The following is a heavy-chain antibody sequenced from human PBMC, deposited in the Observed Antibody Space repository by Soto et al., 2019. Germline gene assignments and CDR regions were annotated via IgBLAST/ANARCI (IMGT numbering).Heavy chain of an antibody. CDR1: GGSISSSSYY. CDR2: IYYSGST. CDR3: ATSNPGYCSGGSCYGIDP. J-gene: IGHJ5*02. Sequence: QLQLQESGPGLVKPSETLSLTCTVSGGSISSSSYYWGWIRQPPGKGLEWIGCIYYSGSTYYNPCIKSRVTISVDTSKNQFSPKLSSVAAADTAVYYCATSNPGYCSGGSCYGIDPWGQGTLVTVSS. D-gene: IGHD2-15*01. V-gene: IGHV4-39*01.